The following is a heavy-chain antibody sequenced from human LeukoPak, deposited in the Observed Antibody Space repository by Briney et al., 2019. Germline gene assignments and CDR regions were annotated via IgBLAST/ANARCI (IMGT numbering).Heavy chain of an antibody. CDR3: AILLWFGELMGV. CDR2: MNPNSGNT. J-gene: IGHJ6*04. V-gene: IGHV1-8*01. D-gene: IGHD3-10*01. Sequence: GASVKVSCKASGYTFTSYDINWVRQATGQGLEWMGWMNPNSGNTGYAQKFQGRVTMTRNTSISTAYMELSSLRSEDTAVYYCAILLWFGELMGVWGKGTTVTVSS. CDR1: GYTFTSYD.